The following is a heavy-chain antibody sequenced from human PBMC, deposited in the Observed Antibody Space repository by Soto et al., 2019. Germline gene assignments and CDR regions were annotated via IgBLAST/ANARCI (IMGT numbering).Heavy chain of an antibody. CDR3: ARDSRIAAAGILLYFDY. V-gene: IGHV1-3*01. Sequence: ASVKVSCKASGYTFTSYAMHWVRQAPGQRLEWMGWINAGNGNTKYSQKFQGRVTITRDTSASTAYMELSSLRSEDTAVYYCARDSRIAAAGILLYFDYWGQGTLVTVSS. CDR2: INAGNGNT. J-gene: IGHJ4*02. D-gene: IGHD6-13*01. CDR1: GYTFTSYA.